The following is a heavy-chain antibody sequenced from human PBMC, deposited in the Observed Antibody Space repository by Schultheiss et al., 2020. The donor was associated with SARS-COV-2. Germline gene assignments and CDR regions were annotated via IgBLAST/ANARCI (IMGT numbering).Heavy chain of an antibody. Sequence: GGSLRLSCAASGFTFSSYGMHWVRQAPGKGLEWVAVIWYDGSNKYYADSVKGRFTISRDNSKNTLYLQMNSLRDEDTAVYYCARRYDFWSGYVYWGQGTLITVSS. CDR3: ARRYDFWSGYVY. J-gene: IGHJ4*02. CDR2: IWYDGSNK. D-gene: IGHD3-3*01. CDR1: GFTFSSYG. V-gene: IGHV3-33*01.